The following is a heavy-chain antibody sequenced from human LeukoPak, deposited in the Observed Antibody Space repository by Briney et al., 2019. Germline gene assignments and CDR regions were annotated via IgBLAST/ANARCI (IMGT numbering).Heavy chain of an antibody. CDR2: IIPIFGSA. V-gene: IGHV1-69*05. CDR1: GDIFNSYS. Sequence: ASVKVSCKASGDIFNSYSFSWVRQAPGQGLEWMGGIIPIFGSANYAQKFQGRVTITTDQSTTTAYMELSSLSSEDTAVYYRSKVGKSRGNLPNPQYYLDVWGKGNNVNVSS. J-gene: IGHJ6*03. CDR3: SKVGKSRGNLPNPQYYLDV. D-gene: IGHD1-26*01.